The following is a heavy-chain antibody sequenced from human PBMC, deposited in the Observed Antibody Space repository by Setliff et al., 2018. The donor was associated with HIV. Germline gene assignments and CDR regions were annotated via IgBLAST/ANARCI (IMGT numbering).Heavy chain of an antibody. D-gene: IGHD5-12*01. J-gene: IGHJ4*02. CDR1: GVSISSSNYY. CDR3: ARSRGTQQEEYYFDY. V-gene: IGHV4-61*09. Sequence: SETLSLTCSVSGVSISSSNYYWSWIRQPAGKRLEWIGHIYSSGSTTYSPSLKSRVTILLDPSKNQFSLKLSSVTAADTAVYYCARSRGTQQEEYYFDYWGPGTLVTV. CDR2: IYSSGST.